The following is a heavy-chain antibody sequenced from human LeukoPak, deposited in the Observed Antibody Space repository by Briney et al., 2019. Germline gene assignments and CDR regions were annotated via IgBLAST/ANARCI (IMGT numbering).Heavy chain of an antibody. V-gene: IGHV6-1*01. J-gene: IGHJ3*01. CDR2: TYYRSKWYN. D-gene: IGHD5-24*01. CDR3: ARGGQGDGYSADEAFDF. Sequence: SQTLSLTCAISGDSVSSNSTACNWIRQSPSRGLEWLGRTYYRSKWYNDYAVSVKSRITINPDPSKNQFSLQLNSVTPEDTAVYYCARGGQGDGYSADEAFDFWGQGTMVTVSS. CDR1: GDSVSSNSTA.